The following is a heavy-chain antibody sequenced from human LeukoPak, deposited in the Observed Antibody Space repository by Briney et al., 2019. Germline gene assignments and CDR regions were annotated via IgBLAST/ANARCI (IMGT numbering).Heavy chain of an antibody. D-gene: IGHD3-3*01. CDR2: IGAYNGNT. Sequence: GASVKVSCKASGYTFTSYGISWVRQAPGQGREWMGWIGAYNGNTNYAQKLQGRVTMTTDTSTSTAYMELRSLRSDDTAVYYCARGPLYYDFWSGYYFFDYWGQGTLVTVSS. CDR3: ARGPLYYDFWSGYYFFDY. CDR1: GYTFTSYG. V-gene: IGHV1-18*01. J-gene: IGHJ4*02.